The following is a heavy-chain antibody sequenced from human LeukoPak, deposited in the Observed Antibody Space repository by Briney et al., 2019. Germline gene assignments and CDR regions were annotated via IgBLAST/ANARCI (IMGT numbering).Heavy chain of an antibody. Sequence: PSETLSLTCTVSGGSISSSSYYWGWIRQPPGKGLEWIGSIYYSGSTYYNPPLKSRVTISVDTSKNQFSLKLSSVTAADTAVYYCARAPVGNGPDYWGQGTLVTVSS. V-gene: IGHV4-39*01. CDR1: GGSISSSSYY. D-gene: IGHD7-27*01. CDR3: ARAPVGNGPDY. CDR2: IYYSGST. J-gene: IGHJ4*02.